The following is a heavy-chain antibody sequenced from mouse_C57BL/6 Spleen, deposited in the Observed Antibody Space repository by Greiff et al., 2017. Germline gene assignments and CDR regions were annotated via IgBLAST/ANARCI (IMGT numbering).Heavy chain of an antibody. CDR1: GFSFNTYA. CDR3: VRDSSGLRWFAY. CDR2: IRSKSNNYAT. Sequence: EVQVVESGGGLVQPKGSLKLSCAASGFSFNTYAMNWVRQAPGKGLEWVARIRSKSNNYATYYADSVKDRFTISRDDSESMLYLQMNNLKTEDTAMYYCVRDSSGLRWFAYWGQGTLVTVSA. V-gene: IGHV10-1*01. J-gene: IGHJ3*01. D-gene: IGHD3-2*02.